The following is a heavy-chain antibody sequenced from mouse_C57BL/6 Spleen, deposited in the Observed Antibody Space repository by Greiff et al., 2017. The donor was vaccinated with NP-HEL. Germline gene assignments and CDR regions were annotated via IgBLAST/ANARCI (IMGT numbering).Heavy chain of an antibody. CDR2: INPNNGGT. J-gene: IGHJ4*01. CDR1: GYTFTDYY. V-gene: IGHV1-26*01. CDR3: ARKGVYYGYLYAMDY. D-gene: IGHD2-2*01. Sequence: EVQLQQSGPELVKPGASVKISCKASGYTFTDYYMNWVKQSHGKSLEWIGDINPNNGGTSYNQKFKGKATLTVDKSSSTAYMELRSLTSEDSAVYYCARKGVYYGYLYAMDYWGQGTSVTVSS.